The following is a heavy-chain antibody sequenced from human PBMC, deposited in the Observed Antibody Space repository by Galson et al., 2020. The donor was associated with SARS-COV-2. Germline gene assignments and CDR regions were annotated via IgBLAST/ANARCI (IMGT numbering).Heavy chain of an antibody. D-gene: IGHD2-21*01. CDR3: SRCPVVITASGILDS. CDR1: GYTFTDYY. J-gene: IGHJ4*02. Sequence: ASVKVPCKGSGYTFTDYYIHWLRQAPGQGLEWMAWINPDSGGTNYAQRFQGRVTVTRDTSISTAYLDLSSLRSDDTAVYYCSRCPVVITASGILDSWGQGTLVIVSS. CDR2: INPDSGGT. V-gene: IGHV1-2*02.